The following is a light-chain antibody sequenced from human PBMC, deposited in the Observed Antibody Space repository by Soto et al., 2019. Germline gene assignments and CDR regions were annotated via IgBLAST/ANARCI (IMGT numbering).Light chain of an antibody. CDR2: DAS. J-gene: IGKJ2*01. V-gene: IGKV1-5*01. CDR1: ACISYW. Sequence: DIQLTQSPSTLTASVGVRITIGCRASACISYWLAWYPQKPGKAPKLLIYDASSLRSGVPSRFSGSRSGTEFTLTISTLQPDDFATYYCQQYDSYSQTFRQGTQLEIK. CDR3: QQYDSYSQT.